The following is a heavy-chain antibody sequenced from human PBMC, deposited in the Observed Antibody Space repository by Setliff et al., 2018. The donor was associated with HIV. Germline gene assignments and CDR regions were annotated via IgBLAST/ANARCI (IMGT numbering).Heavy chain of an antibody. CDR3: TRDRRHDVLTGPLYYNSYYMDV. D-gene: IGHD3-9*01. CDR2: IYYSGSS. J-gene: IGHJ6*03. V-gene: IGHV4-59*01. Sequence: SETLSLTCTVSGGSISSYYWSWIRQPPGKGLEWIGYIYYSGSSNHNPSLKSRVTISRDNSKTTLYLQMGSLRTEDMGVYYCTRDRRHDVLTGPLYYNSYYMDVWGKGTTVTVSS. CDR1: GGSISSYY.